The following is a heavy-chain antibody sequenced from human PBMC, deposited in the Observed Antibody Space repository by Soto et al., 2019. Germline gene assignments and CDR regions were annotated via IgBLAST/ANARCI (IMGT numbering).Heavy chain of an antibody. CDR2: VYYSGTT. Sequence: PSETLSLTCSVSGGSVSDKTYYWSWIRQPPGKRLEWIGYVYYSGTTNYNPSLKSRVTISVDLSKNQFSLRLSSVTTADTALYYCARTTAVPNSLRSRYFFDYWGQGALVTVSS. V-gene: IGHV4-61*01. D-gene: IGHD4-17*01. CDR1: GGSVSDKTYY. J-gene: IGHJ4*02. CDR3: ARTTAVPNSLRSRYFFDY.